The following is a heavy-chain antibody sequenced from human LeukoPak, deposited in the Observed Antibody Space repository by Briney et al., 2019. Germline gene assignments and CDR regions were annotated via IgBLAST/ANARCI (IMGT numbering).Heavy chain of an antibody. V-gene: IGHV3-21*01. Sequence: PEGSLRLSCAASGFSFSSMSWVRQAPGKGLEWVSSISGSRTYIYYTASVQGRFTISRDNAKNSLYLQLNRLRAEDTAVYYCAKDTTTVTGHAFDIWGQGTMVTVSS. D-gene: IGHD4-17*01. CDR3: AKDTTTVTGHAFDI. J-gene: IGHJ3*02. CDR2: ISGSRTYI. CDR1: GFSFSS.